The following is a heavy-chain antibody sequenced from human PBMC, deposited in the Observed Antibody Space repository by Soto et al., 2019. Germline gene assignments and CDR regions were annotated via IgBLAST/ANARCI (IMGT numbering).Heavy chain of an antibody. CDR2: FDPEDGET. Sequence: GASVKVSCKVSGYTITELSMHWVRQAPGKGLEWMGGFDPEDGETIYAQKFQGRVTMTEDTSTDTAYMELSSLRSEDTAVYYCATGDLDYSGYDPKDFDYWGQGTLVTVSS. V-gene: IGHV1-24*01. CDR3: ATGDLDYSGYDPKDFDY. J-gene: IGHJ4*02. CDR1: GYTITELS. D-gene: IGHD5-12*01.